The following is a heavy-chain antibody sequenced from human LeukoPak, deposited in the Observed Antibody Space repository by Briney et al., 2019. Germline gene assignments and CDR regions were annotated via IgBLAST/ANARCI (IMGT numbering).Heavy chain of an antibody. CDR2: ISNHGGNT. J-gene: IGHJ4*02. V-gene: IGHV3-64D*06. Sequence: PGGSLRLSCSASGFTFSNYAMHWVRQAPGKGLEYVSAISNHGGNTHYAESVKGRFTISRDNSKNTLFLQMSSLRPDDMAVYFCVKGHYDGSYCGQGTLVTVSS. CDR3: VKGHYDGSY. D-gene: IGHD3-10*01. CDR1: GFTFSNYA.